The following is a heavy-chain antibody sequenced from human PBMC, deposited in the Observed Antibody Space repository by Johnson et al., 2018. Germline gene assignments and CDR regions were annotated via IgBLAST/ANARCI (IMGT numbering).Heavy chain of an antibody. CDR1: GGSISSYY. J-gene: IGHJ3*02. CDR2: IYYSGST. Sequence: QVQLQESGPGLVKPSETLSLTCTVSGGSISSYYWSWIRQPPGKGLEWIGYIYYSGSTNYNPSLKSRVTISVDTSKNQISLKLSAVTTADTAVYYCARVRDGYTDDAFDIWGQGTMVTVSS. D-gene: IGHD5-24*01. CDR3: ARVRDGYTDDAFDI. V-gene: IGHV4-59*01.